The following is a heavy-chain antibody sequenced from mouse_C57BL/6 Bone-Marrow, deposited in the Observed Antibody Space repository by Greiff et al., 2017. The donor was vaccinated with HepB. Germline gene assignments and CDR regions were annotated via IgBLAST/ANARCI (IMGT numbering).Heavy chain of an antibody. CDR2: ISSGSSTI. V-gene: IGHV5-17*01. CDR3: ARGYYYGSDY. D-gene: IGHD1-1*01. J-gene: IGHJ2*01. CDR1: GFTFSDYG. Sequence: EVKLVESGGGLVKPGGSLKLSCAASGFTFSDYGMHWVRQAPEKGLEWVAYISSGSSTIYYADTVKGRFTISMDNAKNTLFLQMTRLRSEDTAMYYCARGYYYGSDYWGQGTTLTVSS.